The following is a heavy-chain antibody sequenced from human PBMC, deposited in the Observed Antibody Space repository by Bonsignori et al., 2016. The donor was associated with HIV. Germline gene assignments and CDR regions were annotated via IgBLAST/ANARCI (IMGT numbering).Heavy chain of an antibody. V-gene: IGHV3-7*03. CDR3: ARDDYYDSSGYYDY. D-gene: IGHD3-22*01. Sequence: VRQAPGKGLEWVANIKQDGSEKYYVDSVKGRFTISRDNAKNSLYLQMNSLRAEDTAVYYCARDDYYDSSGYYDYWGQGTLVTVSS. CDR2: IKQDGSEK. J-gene: IGHJ4*02.